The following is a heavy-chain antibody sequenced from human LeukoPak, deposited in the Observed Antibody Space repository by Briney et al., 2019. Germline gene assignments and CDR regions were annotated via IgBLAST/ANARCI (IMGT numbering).Heavy chain of an antibody. CDR3: ARLEITFGGVIAA. CDR2: IHQSGST. Sequence: SETRSLTCTVSAYSIRNGYFWGWVRQSPGKGLEWIGNIHQSGSTSYNPSLQSRVTISVDTSKNQFSLKLSSVTAADTAVYYCARLEITFGGVIAAWGQGTLVTVSS. D-gene: IGHD3-16*02. CDR1: AYSIRNGYF. J-gene: IGHJ5*02. V-gene: IGHV4-38-2*02.